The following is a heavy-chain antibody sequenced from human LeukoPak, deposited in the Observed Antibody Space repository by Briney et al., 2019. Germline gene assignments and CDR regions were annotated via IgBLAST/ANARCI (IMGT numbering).Heavy chain of an antibody. J-gene: IGHJ6*02. D-gene: IGHD3/OR15-3a*01. Sequence: GGSLRLSCAASGFTFDDYAMHWVRQAPGKGREWVSGISWNSGSIGYADSVKGRFTISRDNAKNSLYLQMNSLRAEDTALYYCAKGLDPNDGVDVWGQGTTVTVSS. CDR1: GFTFDDYA. CDR3: AKGLDPNDGVDV. CDR2: ISWNSGSI. V-gene: IGHV3-9*01.